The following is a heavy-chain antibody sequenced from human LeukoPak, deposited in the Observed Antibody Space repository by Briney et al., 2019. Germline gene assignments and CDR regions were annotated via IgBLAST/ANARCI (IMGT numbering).Heavy chain of an antibody. D-gene: IGHD6-19*01. V-gene: IGHV4-30-2*05. Sequence: ASQTLSLTCTVSGGSISSGGYYWSWIRQPPGKGLEWIGYIYHSGSTYYNPSLKSRVTISVDTSKNQFSLKLSSVTAADTAVYYCATQSSGWYPNWFDPWGQGTLVTVSS. CDR3: ATQSSGWYPNWFDP. J-gene: IGHJ5*02. CDR2: IYHSGST. CDR1: GGSISSGGYY.